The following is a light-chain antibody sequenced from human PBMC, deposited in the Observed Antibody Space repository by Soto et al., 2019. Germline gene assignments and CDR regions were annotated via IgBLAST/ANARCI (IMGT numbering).Light chain of an antibody. J-gene: IGLJ2*01. CDR2: DVS. CDR3: SSYTSSSTLVV. V-gene: IGLV2-14*03. CDR1: SSDVGGYNY. Sequence: QSALTQPASVSGSPGQSITISCTGTSSDVGGYNYVSWYQHYPGKAPKLMIYDVSNRPSGVSDRFSGSKSGNTASLTISGLQTEDEADYYCSSYTSSSTLVVFGGGTLLTVL.